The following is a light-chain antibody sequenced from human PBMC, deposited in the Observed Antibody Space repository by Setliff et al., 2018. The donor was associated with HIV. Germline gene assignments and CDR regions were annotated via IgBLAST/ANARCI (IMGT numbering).Light chain of an antibody. V-gene: IGLV2-14*01. CDR2: EVS. CDR1: SSDVGGSNY. J-gene: IGLJ1*01. CDR3: SSYTFSSTPYV. Sequence: QSVLAQPASVSGSPGQSITISCTGTSSDVGGSNYVSWYQQHPSKAPKLMIYEVSNRPSWVSNRFSGSKSGNTASLTISGLQAEDEADYYCSSYTFSSTPYVFGTGTKVTVL.